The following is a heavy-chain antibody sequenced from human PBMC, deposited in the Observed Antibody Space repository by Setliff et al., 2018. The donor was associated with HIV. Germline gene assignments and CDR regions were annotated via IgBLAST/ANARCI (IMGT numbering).Heavy chain of an antibody. V-gene: IGHV3-23*01. CDR2: ITGSGDST. CDR3: ATGGMAAAGPGGGHGLDV. J-gene: IGHJ6*02. D-gene: IGHD6-13*01. Sequence: GGSLRLSCAASGFTFSSYAMTWVRQAPGKGLEWVSSITGSGDSTYYANSVKGRFTISRDSSKNTLSRQMSSLRAGYTALYYCATGGMAAAGPGGGHGLDVWGQGTTVTVSS. CDR1: GFTFSSYA.